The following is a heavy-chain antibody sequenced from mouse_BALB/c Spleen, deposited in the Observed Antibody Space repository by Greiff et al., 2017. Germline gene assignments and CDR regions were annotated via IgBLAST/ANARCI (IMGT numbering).Heavy chain of an antibody. Sequence: VQGVESGGGLVQPGGSRKLSCAASGFTFSSFGMHWVRQAPEKGLEWVAYISSGSSTIYYADTVKGRFTISRDNPKNTLFLQMTSLRSEDTAMYYCARTYGNYFDYWGQGTTLTVSS. J-gene: IGHJ2*01. CDR3: ARTYGNYFDY. CDR1: GFTFSSFG. D-gene: IGHD2-1*01. CDR2: ISSGSSTI. V-gene: IGHV5-17*02.